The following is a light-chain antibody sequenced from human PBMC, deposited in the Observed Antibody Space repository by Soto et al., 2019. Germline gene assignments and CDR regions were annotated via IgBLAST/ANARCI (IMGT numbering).Light chain of an antibody. V-gene: IGLV2-14*02. CDR2: EGS. J-gene: IGLJ1*01. CDR3: SSYASSTTPHV. CDR1: SSDVGSYNL. Sequence: QTASVSGSPGQSITISCTGTSSDVGSYNLVSWYQQHPGKAPKLMIYEGSKRPSGVSNRFSGSKSGNTASLTISGLQAEDEADYYCSSYASSTTPHVFGTGTKLTVL.